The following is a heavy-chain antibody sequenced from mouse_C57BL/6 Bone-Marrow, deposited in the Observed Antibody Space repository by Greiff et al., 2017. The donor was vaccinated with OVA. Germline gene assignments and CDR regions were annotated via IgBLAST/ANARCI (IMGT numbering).Heavy chain of an antibody. CDR3: ASHYYSNYEGFAY. Sequence: VHLVESGPGLVAPSQSLYITCTVSGFSLTSYAISWVRQPPGKGLEWLGVIWTGGGTNYNSDLKSRLSISKDNSKSQVFLKMNSLQTDDTARYYCASHYYSNYEGFAYGGQGTLVTVSA. J-gene: IGHJ3*01. CDR2: IWTGGGT. CDR1: GFSLTSYA. D-gene: IGHD2-5*01. V-gene: IGHV2-9-1*01.